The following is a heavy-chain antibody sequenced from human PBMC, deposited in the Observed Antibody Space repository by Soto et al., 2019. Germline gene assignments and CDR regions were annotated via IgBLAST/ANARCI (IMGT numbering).Heavy chain of an antibody. V-gene: IGHV3-11*01. J-gene: IGHJ4*02. Sequence: QVQLVESGGALVKPGGSLRLSCAASGFNFSDFYISWIRQAPGKGLEWVSFISATGETTYYAESVKGRFTISRDNAQKSLDLQMNSLRDEDTAMYYCVSQRQGSRRKYYFHFWGQGTLVTVSS. CDR3: VSQRQGSRRKYYFHF. CDR1: GFNFSDFY. CDR2: ISATGETT. D-gene: IGHD6-25*01.